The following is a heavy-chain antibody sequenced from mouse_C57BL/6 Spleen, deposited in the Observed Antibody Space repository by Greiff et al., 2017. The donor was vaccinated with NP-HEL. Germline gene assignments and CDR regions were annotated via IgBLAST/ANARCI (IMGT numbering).Heavy chain of an antibody. J-gene: IGHJ1*03. D-gene: IGHD1-1*01. CDR3: AKNWGGSSYWYFDV. Sequence: VQLQQSGPGLVQPSQSLSITCTVSGFSLTSYGVHWVRQSPGKGLEWLGVIWRGGSTDYNAAFMSRLSITKDNSKSQVFFKMNSLQADDTAIYYCAKNWGGSSYWYFDVWGTGTTVTVSS. V-gene: IGHV2-5*01. CDR2: IWRGGST. CDR1: GFSLTSYG.